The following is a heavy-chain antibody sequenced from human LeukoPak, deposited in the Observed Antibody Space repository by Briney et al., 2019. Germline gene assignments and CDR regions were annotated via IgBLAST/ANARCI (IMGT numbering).Heavy chain of an antibody. D-gene: IGHD3-22*01. CDR3: AKDYYYDSSGAFDI. J-gene: IGHJ3*02. CDR2: ISWNSGSI. CDR1: GFTFDDYA. Sequence: PGGSLRLSCAASGFTFDDYAMHWVRQAPGKGREWVSGISWNSGSIGYADSVKGRFTISRDNAKNSLYLQMNSLRAEDTALYYCAKDYYYDSSGAFDIWGQGTMVTVSS. V-gene: IGHV3-9*01.